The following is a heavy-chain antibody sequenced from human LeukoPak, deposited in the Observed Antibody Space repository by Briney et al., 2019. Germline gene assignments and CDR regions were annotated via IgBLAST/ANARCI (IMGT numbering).Heavy chain of an antibody. V-gene: IGHV3-7*01. J-gene: IGHJ4*02. CDR3: ARDRDDGGFEY. CDR1: GYTFSNYW. CDR2: INQDGGVK. Sequence: PGGSLRLSCAASGYTFSNYWMSWVRRAPEKGLEWVANINQDGGVKQYVDSMKGRFTISRDNARDSLYLLMNSLRAEDTAVYYCARDRDDGGFEYWGQGTLVTVSS. D-gene: IGHD4-23*01.